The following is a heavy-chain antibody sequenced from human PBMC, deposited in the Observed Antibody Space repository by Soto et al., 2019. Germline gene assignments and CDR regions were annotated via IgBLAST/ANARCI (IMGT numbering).Heavy chain of an antibody. CDR2: IKHDGSEK. J-gene: IGHJ6*02. CDR3: ARRVYAMDV. V-gene: IGHV3-7*01. Sequence: EVQLVESGGALVQPGGSLRLSCAASGFTFSSYWMSWVRQAPGKGLDWVANIKHDGSEKYYVDSVEGRFTISRDNAKNSLYLEMNSLRDEDTAVYYCARRVYAMDVWGQGTTVTVSS. CDR1: GFTFSSYW.